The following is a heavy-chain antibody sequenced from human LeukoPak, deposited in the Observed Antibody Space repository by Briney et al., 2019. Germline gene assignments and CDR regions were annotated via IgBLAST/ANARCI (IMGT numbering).Heavy chain of an antibody. J-gene: IGHJ4*02. D-gene: IGHD3-22*01. CDR3: ARDPYVDSSGYFSSPFDY. Sequence: GGSLRLSCAASGSTFSDYYMGWIRQAPGKGLEWISSISSSGSITYFAESVKGRFTISRDNAKNSFYLHMYSLTPGDTAVYYCARDPYVDSSGYFSSPFDYWGQGTLVTVSS. CDR2: ISSSGSIT. CDR1: GSTFSDYY. V-gene: IGHV3-11*04.